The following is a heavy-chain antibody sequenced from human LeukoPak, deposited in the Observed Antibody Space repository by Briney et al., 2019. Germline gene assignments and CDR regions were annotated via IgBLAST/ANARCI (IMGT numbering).Heavy chain of an antibody. CDR3: AGAHVDPNFFDY. J-gene: IGHJ4*02. D-gene: IGHD3-10*02. CDR2: IYYSGST. CDR1: GGSISTGGSS. Sequence: PSETLSLTCTVSGGSISTGGSSWSWIRQPPGKGLEWIGNIYYSGSTYYNPSLKSRVTISIDRSKNQFSLNLSSVTAADTAVYYCAGAHVDPNFFDYWGQGTLVTVSS. V-gene: IGHV4-30-4*07.